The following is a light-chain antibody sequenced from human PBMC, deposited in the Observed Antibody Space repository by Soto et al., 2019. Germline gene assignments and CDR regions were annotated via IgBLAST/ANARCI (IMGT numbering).Light chain of an antibody. J-gene: IGLJ3*02. Sequence: QSALTQPASVSGSPGQSITISCTGTSSDVGSYNLVSWYQQDPGKAPKLMIYEGSKRPSGVSNRFSGSKSGNTASLTISGLQAEDEADYYCCSFAPSNTWVFGGGTKLTVL. CDR1: SSDVGSYNL. CDR2: EGS. CDR3: CSFAPSNTWV. V-gene: IGLV2-23*01.